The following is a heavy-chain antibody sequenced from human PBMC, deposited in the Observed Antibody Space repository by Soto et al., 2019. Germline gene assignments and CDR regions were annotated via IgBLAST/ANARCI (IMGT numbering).Heavy chain of an antibody. D-gene: IGHD3-3*01. V-gene: IGHV4-34*01. Sequence: SETLSLTCAVYGGSFSGYYWSWIRQPPGKGLEWIGEINHSGSTNYNPSLKSRVTLSVDTSKNQFSLKLSSVTAADTAVYYCASFNFWSGYYNFDYWGQGTLVTVSS. CDR1: GGSFSGYY. CDR3: ASFNFWSGYYNFDY. CDR2: INHSGST. J-gene: IGHJ4*02.